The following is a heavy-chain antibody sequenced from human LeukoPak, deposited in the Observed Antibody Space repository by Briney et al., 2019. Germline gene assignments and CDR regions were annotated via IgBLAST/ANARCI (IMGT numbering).Heavy chain of an antibody. D-gene: IGHD2-2*01. CDR1: GDSLSGSY. CDR3: AKLLLPASKGAFII. J-gene: IGHJ3*02. V-gene: IGHV4-4*07. CDR2: INFSGTT. Sequence: SETLSLTCTVSGDSLSGSYWSWIRQSAGERPEYIGRINFSGTTNYNPSLRSRVTLSMDTSKNQVSLDLSAVTAADTAVYYCAKLLLPASKGAFIIWGLGTLVTVSP.